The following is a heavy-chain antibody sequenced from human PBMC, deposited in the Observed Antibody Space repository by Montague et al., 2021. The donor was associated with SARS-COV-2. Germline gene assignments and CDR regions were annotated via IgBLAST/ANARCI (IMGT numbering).Heavy chain of an antibody. D-gene: IGHD3-3*01. CDR1: GGSISSGSYY. V-gene: IGHV4-61*02. CDR2: IYTSGST. Sequence: TLSLTCTVSGGSISSGSYYWSWIRQPAGKGLEWIGRIYTSGSTNYNPSLKSRVTISVDTSKNQFSLKLSSVTAADTAVYYCARGGGLTIFVVVIISDYFDYWGQGTLVTVSS. CDR3: ARGGGLTIFVVVIISDYFDY. J-gene: IGHJ4*02.